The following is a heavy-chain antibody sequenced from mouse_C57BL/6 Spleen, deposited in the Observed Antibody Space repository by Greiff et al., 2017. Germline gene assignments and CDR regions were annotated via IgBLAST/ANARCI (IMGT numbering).Heavy chain of an antibody. J-gene: IGHJ3*01. CDR3: ARDRNGYYPAWFAY. CDR2: ISDGGSYT. Sequence: DVMLVESGGGLVKPGGSLKLSCAASGFTFSSYAMSWVRQTPEKRLEWVATISDGGSYTYYPDNVKGRFTISRDNAKNNLYLQMSHLKSEDTAMYYCARDRNGYYPAWFAYWGQGTLVTVSA. D-gene: IGHD2-3*01. CDR1: GFTFSSYA. V-gene: IGHV5-4*01.